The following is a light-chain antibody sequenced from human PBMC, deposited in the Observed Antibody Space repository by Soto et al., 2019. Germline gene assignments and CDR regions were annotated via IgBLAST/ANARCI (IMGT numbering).Light chain of an antibody. CDR2: WAS. Sequence: IVMTQSPDSLAMSLGERATIDCKSSRSVLSSSNNKNFLAWYHQKPGQPPKLLIYWASARESGVPDRFSGSGSGTDFTLTISSLQAEDVAVYYCQQYYATPYTFGQGTKLEI. J-gene: IGKJ2*01. V-gene: IGKV4-1*01. CDR3: QQYYATPYT. CDR1: RSVLSSSNNKNF.